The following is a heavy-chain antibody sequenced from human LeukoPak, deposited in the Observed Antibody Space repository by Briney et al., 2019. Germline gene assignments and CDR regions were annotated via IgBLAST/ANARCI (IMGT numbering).Heavy chain of an antibody. CDR2: ISGAGGST. D-gene: IGHD3-10*01. V-gene: IGHV3-23*01. J-gene: IGHJ4*02. CDR3: AKDSEISRYDSGRYSLDY. Sequence: PGGSLRLSCVGSGFSFGNYAMRWVRQAPGKGLEWVSGISGAGGSTYYADSVKGRLTISRDNSKNTVYLQMNSLRAEDTAVYYCAKDSEISRYDSGRYSLDYWGQGTLVTVSS. CDR1: GFSFGNYA.